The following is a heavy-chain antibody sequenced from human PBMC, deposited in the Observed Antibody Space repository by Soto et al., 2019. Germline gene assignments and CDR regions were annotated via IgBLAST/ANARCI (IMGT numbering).Heavy chain of an antibody. Sequence: SETLSLTCAVYGGSFSGYYWSWIRQPPGKGLEWIGEINHSGSTNYNPSLKSRVTISVDTSKNQFSLKLSSVTAADTAVYYCARGRKGQAIVVVPAAAGDAFDIWGQGTMVTVSS. CDR2: INHSGST. J-gene: IGHJ3*02. CDR3: ARGRKGQAIVVVPAAAGDAFDI. CDR1: GGSFSGYY. D-gene: IGHD2-2*01. V-gene: IGHV4-34*01.